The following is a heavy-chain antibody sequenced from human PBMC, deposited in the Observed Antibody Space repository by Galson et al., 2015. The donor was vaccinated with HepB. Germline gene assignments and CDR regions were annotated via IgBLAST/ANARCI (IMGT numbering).Heavy chain of an antibody. CDR3: VRPFYDSSGDHHFDF. Sequence: SLRLSCAASGFTFSNYNMNWVRQAPGKGLEWVSSISGGSIYIYYADSVKGRFTTSRDNAKNSLYLQMNSLGAEDTAVYYCVRPFYDSSGDHHFDFWGPGSLGTVS. CDR2: ISGGSIYI. J-gene: IGHJ4*02. CDR1: GFTFSNYN. V-gene: IGHV3-21*01. D-gene: IGHD3-22*01.